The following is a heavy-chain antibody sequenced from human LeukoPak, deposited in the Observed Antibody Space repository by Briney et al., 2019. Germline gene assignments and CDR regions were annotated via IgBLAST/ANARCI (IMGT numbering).Heavy chain of an antibody. V-gene: IGHV4-34*01. CDR3: ARENVLRYSPFDP. Sequence: SETLSLTCAVYGGSFSGYYWSWIRQPPGKGLEWIGEINHSGSTNYNPSLKSRVTISVDTSKNQFSLKLSSVTAADTAVYYCARENVLRYSPFDPWGQGTLVTVSS. D-gene: IGHD3-9*01. CDR1: GGSFSGYY. CDR2: INHSGST. J-gene: IGHJ5*02.